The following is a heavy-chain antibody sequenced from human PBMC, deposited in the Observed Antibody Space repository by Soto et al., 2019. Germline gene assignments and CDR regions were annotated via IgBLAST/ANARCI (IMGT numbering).Heavy chain of an antibody. Sequence: QVQLVQSGAEVKKPGASVKVSCKASGYTFSSYAISWVRQAPGPGLEWMGWIITYNGKTNYAQKLQGRVTMTTDPSTTTAYLDLRSLRSDDTAVYYCAGTGPPVDYLGQGTLVTVSS. CDR3: AGTGPPVDY. V-gene: IGHV1-18*01. CDR2: IITYNGKT. CDR1: GYTFSSYA. D-gene: IGHD3-10*01. J-gene: IGHJ4*02.